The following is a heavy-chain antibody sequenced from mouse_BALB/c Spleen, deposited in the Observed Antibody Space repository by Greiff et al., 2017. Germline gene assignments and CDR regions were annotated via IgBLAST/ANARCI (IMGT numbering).Heavy chain of an antibody. CDR3: ARGRGTLYYFDY. Sequence: EVQVVESGGGLVKPGGSLKLSCAASGFTFSSYAMSWVRQTPEKRLEWVASISSGGSTYYPDSVKGRFTISRDNARNILYLQMSSLRSEDTAMYYCARGRGTLYYFDYWGQGTTLTVSS. D-gene: IGHD2-14*01. J-gene: IGHJ2*01. CDR2: ISSGGST. CDR1: GFTFSSYA. V-gene: IGHV5-6-5*01.